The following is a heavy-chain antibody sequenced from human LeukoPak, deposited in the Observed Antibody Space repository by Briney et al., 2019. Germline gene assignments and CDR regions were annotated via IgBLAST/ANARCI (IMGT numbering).Heavy chain of an antibody. CDR2: INPNSGGA. D-gene: IGHD4-17*01. CDR3: AAGVHDYGDYVTPFRYYYYYMDV. Sequence: ASVKVSCNASGDTFTGYYMHWVRQAPGQGREWMGWINPNSGGANYAQTFQHRVTMTRDTSISTAYMELSRLRSDDTAVYYCAAGVHDYGDYVTPFRYYYYYMDVWGKGTTVTVSS. V-gene: IGHV1-2*02. J-gene: IGHJ6*03. CDR1: GDTFTGYY.